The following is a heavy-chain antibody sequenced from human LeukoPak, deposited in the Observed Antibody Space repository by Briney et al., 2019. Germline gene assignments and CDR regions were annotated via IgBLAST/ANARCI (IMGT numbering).Heavy chain of an antibody. J-gene: IGHJ4*02. CDR1: GFTFSNYG. CDR3: AKSCLDTYYDTLTGSDY. CDR2: ISYDGSNK. V-gene: IGHV3-30*18. D-gene: IGHD3-9*01. Sequence: GGSLRLSCAASGFTFSNYGMHWVRQAPGKGLEWVAIISYDGSNKYYADSVKGRLAISRDNSKNTLYLQMNSLRAEDTAVYYCAKSCLDTYYDTLTGSDYWGQGTLVTVSS.